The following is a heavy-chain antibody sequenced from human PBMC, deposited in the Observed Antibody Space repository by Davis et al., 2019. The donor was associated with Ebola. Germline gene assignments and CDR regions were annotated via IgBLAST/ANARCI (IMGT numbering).Heavy chain of an antibody. J-gene: IGHJ4*02. CDR1: GYTFTSYY. V-gene: IGHV1-46*01. Sequence: ASVKVSCKASGYTFTSYYMHWVRQAPGQGLEWMGIINPSGGSTSYAQKFQGRVTITRDTSASTAYMELSSLRSEDTAVYYCARGDYYPPLDYWGQGTLVTVSS. CDR2: INPSGGST. CDR3: ARGDYYPPLDY. D-gene: IGHD3-22*01.